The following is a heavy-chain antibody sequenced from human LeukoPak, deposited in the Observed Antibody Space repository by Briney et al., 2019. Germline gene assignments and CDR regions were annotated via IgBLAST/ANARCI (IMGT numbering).Heavy chain of an antibody. V-gene: IGHV4-31*03. CDR2: IYYSGST. CDR1: GGSISSGGYY. Sequence: SSETLSLTYTVSGGSISSGGYYWSWIRQHPGKGLEWIGYIYYSGSTYYNPSLKSRVTISVDTSKNQFSLKLSSVTAADTAVYYCARGGYSYAHYYFDYWGQGTLVTVSS. J-gene: IGHJ4*02. CDR3: ARGGYSYAHYYFDY. D-gene: IGHD5-18*01.